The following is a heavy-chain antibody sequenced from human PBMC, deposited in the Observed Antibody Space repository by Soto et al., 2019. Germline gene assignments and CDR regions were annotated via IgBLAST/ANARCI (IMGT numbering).Heavy chain of an antibody. V-gene: IGHV4-4*02. CDR1: GGSVESSSC. CDR2: IYHSGTF. J-gene: IGHJ6*02. CDR3: VRSAAAATWAYNGMDV. D-gene: IGHD2-15*01. Sequence: QVRLKESGPGLVKPSGTLSLTCAVSGGSVESSSCWSWVRQAPGKGLEWIGEIYHSGTFNYNPSRASRGSVSVHKSTNQFSLNLNSVTAADTAVYYCVRSAAAATWAYNGMDVWGQGTTVTVSS.